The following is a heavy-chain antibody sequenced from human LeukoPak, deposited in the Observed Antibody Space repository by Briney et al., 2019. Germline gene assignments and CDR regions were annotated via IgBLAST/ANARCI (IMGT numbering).Heavy chain of an antibody. J-gene: IGHJ4*02. CDR3: ARDPNVWFGELGHFDY. V-gene: IGHV3-30-3*01. D-gene: IGHD3-10*01. Sequence: GGSLRLSCAASGFTFDDFAMHWVRQAPGKGLEWVAVISYDGSNKYYADSVKGRFTISRDNSKNTLYLQMNSLRAEDTAVYYCARDPNVWFGELGHFDYWGQGTLVTVSS. CDR2: ISYDGSNK. CDR1: GFTFDDFA.